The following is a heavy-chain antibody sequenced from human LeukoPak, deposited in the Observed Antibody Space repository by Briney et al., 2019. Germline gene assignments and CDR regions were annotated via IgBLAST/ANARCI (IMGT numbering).Heavy chain of an antibody. V-gene: IGHV4-59*01. D-gene: IGHD3-3*01. CDR1: GGPIISYY. Sequence: PSETLSLTCTVSGGPIISYYWSWIRQPPGKGLEWIAYTHSSGNTGYNPSLKSRVTISPDTSKNHFSLKVTSMTAADTGVYYCARSLPGAIGAADFWGQGTLVTVSS. CDR3: ARSLPGAIGAADF. CDR2: THSSGNT. J-gene: IGHJ4*02.